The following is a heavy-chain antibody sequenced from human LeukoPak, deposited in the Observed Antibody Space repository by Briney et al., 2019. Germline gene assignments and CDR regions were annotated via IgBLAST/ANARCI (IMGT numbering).Heavy chain of an antibody. D-gene: IGHD6-6*01. CDR3: ASSEYSSSSPDY. CDR2: IYYSGST. V-gene: IGHV4-59*01. J-gene: IGHJ4*02. CDR1: GGSISSYY. Sequence: PSETLSLTCTVSGGSISSYYWSWIRQPPGKGLEWIGYIYYSGSTNYNPSLKSRVTISVDASKNQFSLKLSSVTAADTAVYYCASSEYSSSSPDYWGQGTLVTVSS.